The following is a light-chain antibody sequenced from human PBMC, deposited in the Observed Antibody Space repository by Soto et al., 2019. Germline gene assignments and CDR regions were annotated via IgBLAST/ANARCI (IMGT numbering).Light chain of an antibody. CDR2: DVS. V-gene: IGLV2-14*01. CDR3: SSYTSSSTLD. CDR1: SSDVGGYNY. J-gene: IGLJ1*01. Sequence: QSVLTQPASVSGSPGQSITISCTGTSSDVGGYNYVSWYQQHPGKAPKLMIYDVSNRPSGVSNRFSGSKSGNTASLTISGLQAEDEADYYRSSYTSSSTLDFGTGTRSPS.